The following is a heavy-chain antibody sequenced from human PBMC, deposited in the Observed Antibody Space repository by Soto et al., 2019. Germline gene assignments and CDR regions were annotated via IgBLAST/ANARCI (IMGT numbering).Heavy chain of an antibody. V-gene: IGHV5-10-1*01. Sequence: ESLKISCKGSGYSFTSYWISWVRQMPGKGLEWMGRIDPSDSYTNYSPSFQGHVTISADKSISTAYLQWSSLKASDTAMYYCARAPYDSSGYYLYYYGMDVWGQGTTVTVSS. J-gene: IGHJ6*02. CDR2: IDPSDSYT. CDR1: GYSFTSYW. D-gene: IGHD3-22*01. CDR3: ARAPYDSSGYYLYYYGMDV.